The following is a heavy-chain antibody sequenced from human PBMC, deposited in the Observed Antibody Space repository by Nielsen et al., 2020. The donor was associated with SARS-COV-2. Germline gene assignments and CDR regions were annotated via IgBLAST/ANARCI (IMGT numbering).Heavy chain of an antibody. CDR3: AKDLDADYLSNWFDS. D-gene: IGHD4-17*01. V-gene: IGHV3-30*18. J-gene: IGHJ5*01. Sequence: GESLKISCVASGFTFRNYDMHWVRQAPGKGLEWLAVITYDGLNEFYVKSVEGRFTISRDNSKNTLYLQMNSLRTEDTAVYYCAKDLDADYLSNWFDSWGQGTLVTVSS. CDR2: ITYDGLNE. CDR1: GFTFRNYD.